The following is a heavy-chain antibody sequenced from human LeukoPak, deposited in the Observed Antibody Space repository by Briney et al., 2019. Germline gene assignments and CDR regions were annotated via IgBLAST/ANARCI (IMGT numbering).Heavy chain of an antibody. CDR2: ISAYNGNT. CDR1: GYTFTSYG. V-gene: IGHV1-18*01. D-gene: IGHD3-10*01. CDR3: AKLPPPPGGSGSYPVNYYYYYMDV. J-gene: IGHJ6*03. Sequence: ASVKVSCKASGYTFTSYGISWVRQAPGQGLEWMGWISAYNGNTNYAQKLQGRVTMTTNTSTSTAYMELRSLRSDDTAVYYCAKLPPPPGGSGSYPVNYYYYYMDVWGKGTTVTISS.